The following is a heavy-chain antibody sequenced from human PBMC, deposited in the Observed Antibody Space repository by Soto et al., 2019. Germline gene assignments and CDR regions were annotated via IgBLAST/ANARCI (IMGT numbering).Heavy chain of an antibody. D-gene: IGHD3-22*01. CDR2: IDPSDSYT. V-gene: IGHV5-10-1*01. J-gene: IGHJ3*02. CDR3: ARLYYYDSSGYVGAFDI. Sequence: GESLKISCKGSGYSFTSYWISWVRQMPGKGLEWMGRIDPSDSYTNYSPSFQGHVTISADKSISTAYLQWSSLKASDTAMYYCARLYYYDSSGYVGAFDIWGQGTVVTVSS. CDR1: GYSFTSYW.